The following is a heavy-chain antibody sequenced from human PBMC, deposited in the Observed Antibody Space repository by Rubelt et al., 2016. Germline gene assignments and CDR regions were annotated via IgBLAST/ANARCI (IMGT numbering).Heavy chain of an antibody. Sequence: QVQLQESGPGLVKPSETLSLTCTVSGDSVGTYYWSWVRQPPGKGLDWIGYIYYTGDTTYNPSLKSRVTISVDTSKNQFSLKLRSVTAADTAVYYCARVGAMYYYYGMDVWGQGTTVTVSS. CDR3: ARVGAMYYYYGMDV. CDR2: IYYTGDT. D-gene: IGHD1-26*01. CDR1: GDSVGTYY. V-gene: IGHV4-59*02. J-gene: IGHJ6*02.